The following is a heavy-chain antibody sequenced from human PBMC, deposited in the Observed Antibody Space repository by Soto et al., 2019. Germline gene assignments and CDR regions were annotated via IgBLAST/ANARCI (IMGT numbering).Heavy chain of an antibody. CDR2: MNPGSGDT. CDR1: GYTFTNND. J-gene: IGHJ5*02. V-gene: IGHV1-8*02. CDR3: ARREGYYGSGGLDP. Sequence: ASVKVSCKASGYTFTNNDVSWVRQATGQGLEWMGWMNPGSGDTGYAQKFQGRVTMTRDISIATAYMELNSLTSEDTAVYYCARREGYYGSGGLDPWGQGTLVTVSS. D-gene: IGHD3-10*01.